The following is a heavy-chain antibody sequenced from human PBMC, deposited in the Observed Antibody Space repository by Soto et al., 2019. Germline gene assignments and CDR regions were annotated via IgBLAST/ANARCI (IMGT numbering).Heavy chain of an antibody. CDR3: AKSFSSNWYDYFDY. J-gene: IGHJ4*02. Sequence: PGGSLRLSCAASGITFIAEAMSWVRQAPGKGLEGVSAISGSGATTYYADSVKGRFTISRDKSKNTLYLQMNSLRAEDTALYYCAKSFSSNWYDYFDYWGQGSLVTVSS. V-gene: IGHV3-23*01. CDR1: GITFIAEA. CDR2: ISGSGATT. D-gene: IGHD6-13*01.